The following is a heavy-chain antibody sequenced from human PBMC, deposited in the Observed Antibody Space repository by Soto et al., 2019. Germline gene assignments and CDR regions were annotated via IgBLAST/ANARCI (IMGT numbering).Heavy chain of an antibody. CDR1: GGTFSSYA. Sequence: SVKVSCKASGGTFSSYAISWVRQAPGQGLEWMGGIIPIFGTANYAQKFQGRVTITADESMSTAYMELSSLRSEDTAVYYCASQPSTYYYYGMDVWGRGTTVTVSS. V-gene: IGHV1-69*13. J-gene: IGHJ6*02. CDR3: ASQPSTYYYYGMDV. CDR2: IIPIFGTA.